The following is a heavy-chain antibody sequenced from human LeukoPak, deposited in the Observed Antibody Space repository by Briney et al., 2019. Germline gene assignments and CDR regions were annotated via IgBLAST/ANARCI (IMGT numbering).Heavy chain of an antibody. J-gene: IGHJ5*02. CDR1: GYSISSGYY. CDR3: ARELESSNWFDP. V-gene: IGHV4-38-2*02. CDR2: IYHSGST. Sequence: SETLSLTCTVSGYSISSGYYWGWIRQPPGKGLEWIGSIYHSGSTYYNPSLKSRVTISVDTSKNQFSLKLSSVTAADTAVYYCARELESSNWFDPWGQGTLVTVSS. D-gene: IGHD5-24*01.